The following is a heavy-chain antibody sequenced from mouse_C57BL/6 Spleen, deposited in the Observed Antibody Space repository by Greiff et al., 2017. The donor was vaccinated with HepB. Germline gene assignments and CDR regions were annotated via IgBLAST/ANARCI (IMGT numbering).Heavy chain of an antibody. CDR3: ARPDYDAWFAY. J-gene: IGHJ3*01. D-gene: IGHD2-4*01. CDR2: ISSGSSTI. Sequence: EVKLMESGGGLVKPGGSLKLSCAASGFTFSDYGMHWVRQAPEKGLEWVAYISSGSSTIYYADTVKGRFTISRDNAKNTLFLQMTSLRSEDTAMYYCARPDYDAWFAYWGQGTLVTVSA. V-gene: IGHV5-17*01. CDR1: GFTFSDYG.